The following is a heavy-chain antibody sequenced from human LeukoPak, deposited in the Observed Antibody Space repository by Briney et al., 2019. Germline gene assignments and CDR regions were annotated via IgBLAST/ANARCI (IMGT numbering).Heavy chain of an antibody. J-gene: IGHJ3*02. CDR2: IRYDGSNK. CDR3: AKQDPSGSYSGVTFDI. V-gene: IGHV3-30*02. CDR1: GFTFSSYG. Sequence: GGSLRLSCAASGFTFSSYGMHWVRQAPGKGLEWVAFIRYDGSNKYYADSVKGRFTISRDNSKNTLYPQMNSLRAEDTAVYYCAKQDPSGSYSGVTFDIWGQGTMVTVSS. D-gene: IGHD1-26*01.